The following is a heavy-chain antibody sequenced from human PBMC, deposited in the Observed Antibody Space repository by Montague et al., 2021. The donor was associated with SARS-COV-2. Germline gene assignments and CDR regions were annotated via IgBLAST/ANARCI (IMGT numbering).Heavy chain of an antibody. D-gene: IGHD1-26*01. CDR3: ARGTEVAWEVLYS. J-gene: IGHJ4*02. CDR2: VNHRGDT. V-gene: IGHV4-34*01. Sequence: SETLSLTCAVYGGFFSGVFYTWVRQTPGKGLEWIAEVNHRGDTDYNPSLKSRVTISVDTSSNQISLILNSITAADTAVYYCARGTEVAWEVLYSWGQGTPVTVSS. CDR1: GGFFSGVF.